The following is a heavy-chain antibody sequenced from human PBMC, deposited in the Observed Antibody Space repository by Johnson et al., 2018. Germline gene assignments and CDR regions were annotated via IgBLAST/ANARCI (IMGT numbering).Heavy chain of an antibody. V-gene: IGHV5-51*01. J-gene: IGHJ3*01. D-gene: IGHD4-17*01. CDR3: ARSWGDYDDALDF. Sequence: VPGKGLEWMGIVYPGDSETKYSPTFQGQVAISADKSISTAYLQWSSLKASDTAMYYWARSWGDYDDALDFWGQGTMVTVSS. CDR2: VYPGDSET.